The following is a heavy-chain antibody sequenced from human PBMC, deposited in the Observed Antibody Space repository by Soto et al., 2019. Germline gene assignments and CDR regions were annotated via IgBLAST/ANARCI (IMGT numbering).Heavy chain of an antibody. CDR1: GGTFSSHA. Sequence: QVQLVQSGAEVKKPGSSVKVSCKASGGTFSSHAISWVRQAPGQGLEWMGGIIPIFGTAKYAQNFQGRVTITAVESTSTANMELSSLRSEDTAVYYCARGLHLGELSFSYWGQGTLVTVSS. CDR2: IIPIFGTA. CDR3: ARGLHLGELSFSY. V-gene: IGHV1-69*01. D-gene: IGHD3-16*02. J-gene: IGHJ4*01.